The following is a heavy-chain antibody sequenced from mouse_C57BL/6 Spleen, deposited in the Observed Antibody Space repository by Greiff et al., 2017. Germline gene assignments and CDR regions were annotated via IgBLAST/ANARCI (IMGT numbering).Heavy chain of an antibody. CDR1: GYSITSDY. J-gene: IGHJ4*01. D-gene: IGHD2-3*01. CDR2: ISYSGST. CDR3: ARSDDGYNYAMDY. Sequence: EVHLVESGPGLAKPSQTLSLTCSVTGYSITSDYWNWIRKFPGNKLEYMGYISYSGSTYYNPSLKSRISITRDTSKNQYYLQLNSVTTEDTATYYCARSDDGYNYAMDYWGQGTSVTVSS. V-gene: IGHV3-8*01.